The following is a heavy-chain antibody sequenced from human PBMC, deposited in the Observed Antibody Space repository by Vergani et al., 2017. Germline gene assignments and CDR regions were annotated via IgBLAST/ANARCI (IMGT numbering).Heavy chain of an antibody. CDR1: GGSISSSS. V-gene: IGHV3-21*01. Sequence: LQLQESGPGLVKPSETLSLTCTVSGGSISSSSYYWGWIRQPPGKGLEWVSSISSSSSYIYYADSVKGRFTISRDNAKNSLYLQMNSLRAEDTAVYYCARDRDSSSSDFDYWGQGTLVTVSS. CDR2: ISSSSSYI. CDR3: ARDRDSSSSDFDY. J-gene: IGHJ4*02. D-gene: IGHD6-6*01.